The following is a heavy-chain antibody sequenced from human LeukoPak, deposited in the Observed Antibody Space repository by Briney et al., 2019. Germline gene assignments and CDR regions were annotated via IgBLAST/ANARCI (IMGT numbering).Heavy chain of an antibody. CDR2: IYHSGST. CDR3: ARDRETRGSDY. D-gene: IGHD5-24*01. V-gene: IGHV4-38-2*02. J-gene: IGHJ4*02. CDR1: GYSISSGYY. Sequence: SETLSLTCAVSGYSISSGYYWGWIRQPPGKGLEWIGSIYHSGSTYYNPSLKSRVTISVDTSKNQFSLKLSSVTAADTAVYYCARDRETRGSDYWGQGTLVTVSS.